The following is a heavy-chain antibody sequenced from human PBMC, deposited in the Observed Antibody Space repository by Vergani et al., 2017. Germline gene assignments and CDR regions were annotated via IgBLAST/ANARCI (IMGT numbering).Heavy chain of an antibody. J-gene: IGHJ6*03. V-gene: IGHV1-69*01. D-gene: IGHD6-6*01. Sequence: QVQLVQSGAEVKKPGSSVKVSCKASGGTFSSYAISWVRQAPGQGLEWMGGIIPIFGTANYAQKFQGRVTITADEYTSSAYMELCSLRSEDTAVYDCARARCQLVDYYYYYYMDVWGKGTTVTVSS. CDR2: IIPIFGTA. CDR1: GGTFSSYA. CDR3: ARARCQLVDYYYYYYMDV.